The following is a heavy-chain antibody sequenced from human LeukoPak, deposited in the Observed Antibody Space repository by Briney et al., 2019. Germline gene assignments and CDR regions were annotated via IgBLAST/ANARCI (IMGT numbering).Heavy chain of an antibody. CDR1: GFTFSSYA. V-gene: IGHV3-30-3*01. Sequence: PGGSLRLSCAASGFTFSSYAMHWVRQAPGKGLEWVAVISYDGSNKYYADSVKGRFTISRDNAKNSLYLQMNSLRAEDTALYYCAKDMDWNWGQGTLVTVSS. D-gene: IGHD3/OR15-3a*01. J-gene: IGHJ4*02. CDR2: ISYDGSNK. CDR3: AKDMDWN.